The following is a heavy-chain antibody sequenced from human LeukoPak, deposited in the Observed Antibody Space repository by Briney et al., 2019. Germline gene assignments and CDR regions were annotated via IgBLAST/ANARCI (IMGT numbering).Heavy chain of an antibody. V-gene: IGHV3-48*01. CDR3: ASADIVVVPAASDYMDV. D-gene: IGHD2-2*01. CDR1: GFIFSSYS. J-gene: IGHJ6*03. CDR2: ISSSSSTI. Sequence: PGGSLRLSCAASGFIFSSYSMNWVRQAPGKGLEWVSYISSSSSTIYYADSVKGRFTISRDNAKNSLYLQMNSLRAEDTAVYYCASADIVVVPAASDYMDVWGKGTTVTVSS.